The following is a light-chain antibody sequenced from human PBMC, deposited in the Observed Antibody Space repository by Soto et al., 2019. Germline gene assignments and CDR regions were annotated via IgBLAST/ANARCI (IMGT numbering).Light chain of an antibody. CDR2: DDS. J-gene: IGLJ1*01. CDR3: ASYTSFNTRV. CDR1: NIGSKS. Sequence: SYELTQPPSVSVAPGQTARISCGGNNIGSKSVHWYRQKPGQAPVLVVYDDSDRPSGIPERFSGSKSGNTASLTISGLQAEDEADYYCASYTSFNTRVFGTGTKLTVL. V-gene: IGLV3-21*02.